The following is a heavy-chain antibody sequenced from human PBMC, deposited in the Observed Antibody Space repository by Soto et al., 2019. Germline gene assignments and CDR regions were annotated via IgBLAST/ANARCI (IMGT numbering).Heavy chain of an antibody. J-gene: IGHJ4*02. CDR1: GFTISDSG. CDR3: AKKGGPTNMFFYFDY. V-gene: IGHV3-23*01. D-gene: IGHD1-26*01. Sequence: GGSLRLSCAASGFTISDSGMTWVRQAPGKGLEWVSSIRGGSTDTYYADSVRGRCTISRDISQNTVFLQMNSLRADDTAIYYCAKKGGPTNMFFYFDYWGQGALVTVSS. CDR2: IRGGSTDT.